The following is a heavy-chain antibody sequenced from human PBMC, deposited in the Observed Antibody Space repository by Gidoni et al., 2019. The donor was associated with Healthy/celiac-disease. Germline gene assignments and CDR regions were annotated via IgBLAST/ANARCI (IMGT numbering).Heavy chain of an antibody. Sequence: QVQLVESGGGVVQPGRSLRRSCAASGFTFSSYAMHWVRQAPGKGLEWVAVISYDGSNKYYADSVKGRFTVSRDNSKNTLYLQMNSLRAEDTAVYYCARVTLPLLHVDYWGQGTLVTVSS. CDR1: GFTFSSYA. CDR2: ISYDGSNK. CDR3: ARVTLPLLHVDY. J-gene: IGHJ4*02. V-gene: IGHV3-30-3*01.